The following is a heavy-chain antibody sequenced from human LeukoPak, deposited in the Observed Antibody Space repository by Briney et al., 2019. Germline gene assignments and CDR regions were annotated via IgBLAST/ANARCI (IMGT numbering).Heavy chain of an antibody. CDR2: INAGNSHT. D-gene: IGHD2-21*01. CDR3: ARGIWSARTVDYYLDY. J-gene: IGHJ4*02. V-gene: IGHV1-3*01. Sequence: ASVKVSCKASGYNFNNYAIHWVRQAPGQRFEWMGWINAGNSHTKYSQNFQGRITITRDSSASTVYMELSSPTSEDTAVYYCARGIWSARTVDYYLDYWGQGTLVTVSS. CDR1: GYNFNNYA.